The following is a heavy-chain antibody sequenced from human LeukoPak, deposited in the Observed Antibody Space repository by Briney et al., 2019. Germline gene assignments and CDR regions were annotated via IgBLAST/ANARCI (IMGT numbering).Heavy chain of an antibody. D-gene: IGHD3-3*01. Sequence: GGSLRLSCAASGFTFSNFGMHWVRKAPGRGLEWVAFIRFDGTSEFYADSVKARFTISRDNSQNTVSLQLNNLRIEDTALYYCAKTSLSDPSGHYYYMDVWGKGTTVTVSS. V-gene: IGHV3-30*02. CDR1: GFTFSNFG. CDR3: AKTSLSDPSGHYYYMDV. CDR2: IRFDGTSE. J-gene: IGHJ6*03.